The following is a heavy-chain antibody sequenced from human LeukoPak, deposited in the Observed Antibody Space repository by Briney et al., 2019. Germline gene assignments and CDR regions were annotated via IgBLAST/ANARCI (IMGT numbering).Heavy chain of an antibody. CDR1: GFSFNSYW. CDR3: TRGREGNYGLFDS. Sequence: QPGGSLRLSCAASGFSFNSYWMYWVRQAPGSGLVWVSRISNDGRSTSFADSVKGRFTISRDNAKNTLYLQMNSLSAEDTAVYYCTRGREGNYGLFDSWGQGTLVTVSS. V-gene: IGHV3-74*01. D-gene: IGHD3-10*01. J-gene: IGHJ4*02. CDR2: ISNDGRST.